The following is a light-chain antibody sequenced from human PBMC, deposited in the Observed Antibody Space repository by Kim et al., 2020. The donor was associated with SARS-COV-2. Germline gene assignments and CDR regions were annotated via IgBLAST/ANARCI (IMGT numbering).Light chain of an antibody. CDR1: SGHSSYA. CDR3: QTWGTGIRV. J-gene: IGLJ3*02. Sequence: ASVKLTCTLSSGHSSYAIAWHQQQPEKGPRYLMKINNDGSHTKGDGIPDRFSGSRSGAERYLTISSLQSEDEADYYCQTWGTGIRVFGGGTKLTVL. CDR2: INNDGSH. V-gene: IGLV4-69*02.